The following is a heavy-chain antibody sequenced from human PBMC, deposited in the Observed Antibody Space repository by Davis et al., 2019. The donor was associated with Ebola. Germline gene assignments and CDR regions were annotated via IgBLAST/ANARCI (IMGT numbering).Heavy chain of an antibody. CDR2: MNPNSGNT. CDR3: ASAFLGGYFDY. V-gene: IGHV1-8*01. CDR1: GYTFTSYD. Sequence: ASVKVSCKASGYTFTSYDINWVRQATGQGLEWMGWMNPNSGNTGYAQKLQGRVTMTTDTSTSTAYMELRSLRSDDTAVYYCASAFLGGYFDYWGQGTLVTVSS. J-gene: IGHJ4*02. D-gene: IGHD2/OR15-2a*01.